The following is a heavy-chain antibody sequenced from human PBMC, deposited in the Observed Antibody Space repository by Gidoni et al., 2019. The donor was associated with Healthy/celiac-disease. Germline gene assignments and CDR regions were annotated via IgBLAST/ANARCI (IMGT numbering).Heavy chain of an antibody. J-gene: IGHJ4*02. CDR1: YGSISSGSYY. CDR3: ARDYGDYYFDY. V-gene: IGHV4-61*02. Sequence: QVQLQESGPGLVKPSQTLSLTCTVSYGSISSGSYYWSWIRQPAGKGLEWIGRIYTSGSTNYNPSLKSRVTISVDTSKNQFSLKLSSVTAADTAVYYCARDYGDYYFDYWGQGTLVTVSS. CDR2: IYTSGST. D-gene: IGHD4-17*01.